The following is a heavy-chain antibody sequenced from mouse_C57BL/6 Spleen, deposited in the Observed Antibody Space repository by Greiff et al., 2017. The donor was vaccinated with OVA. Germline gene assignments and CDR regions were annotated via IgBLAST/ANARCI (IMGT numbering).Heavy chain of an antibody. D-gene: IGHD1-1*01. J-gene: IGHJ4*01. CDR2: IHPNSGST. CDR1: GYTFTSYW. CDR3: ARNLYGSYYAMDY. V-gene: IGHV1-64*01. Sequence: VQLQQPGAELVKPGASVKLSCKASGYTFTSYWMPWVKQRPGQGLEWIGMIHPNSGSTNYNEKFKSKATLTVDKSSSTAYMQLSSLTSEDSAVYYCARNLYGSYYAMDYWGQGTSVTVSS.